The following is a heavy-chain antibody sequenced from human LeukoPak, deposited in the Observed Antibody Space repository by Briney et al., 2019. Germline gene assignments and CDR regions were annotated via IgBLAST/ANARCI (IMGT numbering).Heavy chain of an antibody. CDR1: GFTFSSYW. D-gene: IGHD2-15*01. J-gene: IGHJ4*02. Sequence: PGGSLRLSCAASGFTFSSYWMSWVRQAPGKGLEWVANIKQDGSEKYYVDSVKGRFTISRDNAKTSLYLQMNSLRAEDTAVYSCARAADCGGGSCYVGYWGQGTLVTVSS. CDR2: IKQDGSEK. V-gene: IGHV3-7*01. CDR3: ARAADCGGGSCYVGY.